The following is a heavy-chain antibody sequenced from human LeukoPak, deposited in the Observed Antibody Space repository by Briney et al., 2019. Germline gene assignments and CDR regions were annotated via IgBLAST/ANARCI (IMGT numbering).Heavy chain of an antibody. CDR1: GGSISPYY. V-gene: IGHV4-59*01. D-gene: IGHD3-3*01. CDR2: IYYSGST. CDR3: ARGRFLDAFDI. Sequence: SETLSLTCTVSGGSISPYYWNWIRQPPGKGLEWIGYIYYSGSTKYKPSLKSRVTISVDTSKNQFSLKLSSVTAADTAVYYCARGRFLDAFDIWGQGTMVTVSS. J-gene: IGHJ3*02.